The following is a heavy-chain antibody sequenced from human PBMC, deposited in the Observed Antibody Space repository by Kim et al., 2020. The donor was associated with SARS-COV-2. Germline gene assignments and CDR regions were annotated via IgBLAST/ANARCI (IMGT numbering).Heavy chain of an antibody. V-gene: IGHV1-8*01. D-gene: IGHD6-19*01. Sequence: ASVKVSCKASGYTFTSYDINWVRQATGQGLEWMGWMNPNSGNTGYAQKFQGRVTMTRNTSISTAYMELSSPRSEDTAVYYCARDKYSSNYYYYYGMDVWGQGTTVTVSS. CDR3: ARDKYSSNYYYYYGMDV. J-gene: IGHJ6*02. CDR1: GYTFTSYD. CDR2: MNPNSGNT.